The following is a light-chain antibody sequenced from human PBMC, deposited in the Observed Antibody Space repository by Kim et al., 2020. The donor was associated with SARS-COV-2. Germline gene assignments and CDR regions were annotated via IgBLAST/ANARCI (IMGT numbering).Light chain of an antibody. CDR3: SSYSSSSRHV. CDR2: DVT. Sequence: QSALTQPASVSGSPGQSVTISCAGTSSDVGAYNFVSWYQQHPGKAPKLMIYDVTNRPSGVSNRFSGSKSGNTASLSISGLQAEDEADYYCSSYSSSSRHVFGTGTKVTVL. V-gene: IGLV2-14*03. CDR1: SSDVGAYNF. J-gene: IGLJ1*01.